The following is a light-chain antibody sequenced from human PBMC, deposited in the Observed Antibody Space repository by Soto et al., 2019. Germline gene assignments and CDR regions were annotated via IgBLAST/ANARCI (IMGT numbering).Light chain of an antibody. CDR2: AAS. CDR1: QGINNW. CDR3: QQVNNFPLT. Sequence: DIQMTQSPSSVSASVGDTVSITCRASQGINNWLAWYQQKPGKAPQVLIYAASGLQSGVPSRFSGSGFGTDFTLTITSRQAEDVATYFCQQVNNFPLTFGGGTKIEIK. J-gene: IGKJ4*01. V-gene: IGKV1-12*01.